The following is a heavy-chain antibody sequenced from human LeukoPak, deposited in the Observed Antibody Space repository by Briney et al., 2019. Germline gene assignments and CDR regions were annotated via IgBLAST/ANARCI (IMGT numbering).Heavy chain of an antibody. J-gene: IGHJ3*02. V-gene: IGHV4-30-4*07. CDR1: GVSISTGGYS. Sequence: SETLSLTCSVSGVSISTGGYSWSWIRLPSGKGLEWIGYIYNAGNTYYNPSLQGRVSISADRSKNQLSLKMRSMTAADTAVYYCARVASDGSFFFDNGFDIWGPGTKVTVSS. CDR3: ARVASDGSFFFDNGFDI. D-gene: IGHD2/OR15-2a*01. CDR2: IYNAGNT.